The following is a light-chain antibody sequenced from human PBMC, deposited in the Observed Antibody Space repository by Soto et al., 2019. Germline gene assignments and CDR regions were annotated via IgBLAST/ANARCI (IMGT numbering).Light chain of an antibody. CDR1: SSNIGNNF. CDR2: ENN. Sequence: QSVLTQPPSVSAAPGQTVTISCSGGSSNIGNNFVSWYQQLPGTAPKLLIYENNKRPSGIPDRFSGSKSGTSATLGITGLQTGDEADYYCGTWDSSLGAYVFGTGTKLTVL. V-gene: IGLV1-51*02. J-gene: IGLJ1*01. CDR3: GTWDSSLGAYV.